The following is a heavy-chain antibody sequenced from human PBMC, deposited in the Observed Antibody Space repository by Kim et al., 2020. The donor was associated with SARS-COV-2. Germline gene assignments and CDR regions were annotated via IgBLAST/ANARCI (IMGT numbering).Heavy chain of an antibody. Sequence: YNRGSTKYHPSHKSRDTKTVDTSKNQLSLKLSSVTAADTAIYYCARGFDPWGRGTLVTVSS. CDR3: ARGFDP. CDR2: YNRGST. V-gene: IGHV4-61*02. J-gene: IGHJ5*02.